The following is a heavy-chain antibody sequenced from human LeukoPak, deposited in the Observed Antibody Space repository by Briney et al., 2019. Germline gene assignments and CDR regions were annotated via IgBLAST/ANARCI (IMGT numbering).Heavy chain of an antibody. J-gene: IGHJ4*02. CDR1: GGSISSSSYY. Sequence: SETPSLTCTVSGGSISSSSYYWGWIRQPPGKGLEWIGSIYYSGSTYYNPSLKSRVTISVDTSKNQFSLKLSSVTAADTAVYYCAIPYSSSWSFDYWGQGTLVTVSS. CDR3: AIPYSSSWSFDY. V-gene: IGHV4-39*01. CDR2: IYYSGST. D-gene: IGHD6-13*01.